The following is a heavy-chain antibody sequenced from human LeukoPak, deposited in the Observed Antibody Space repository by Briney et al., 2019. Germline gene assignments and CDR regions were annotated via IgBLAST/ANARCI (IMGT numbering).Heavy chain of an antibody. D-gene: IGHD3-22*01. V-gene: IGHV4-30-2*01. CDR2: IYHSGST. J-gene: IGHJ3*02. CDR3: ARDPSYYYDSTDDAFDI. CDR1: GGSISSGGYY. Sequence: PSETLSLTCTVSGGSISSGGYYWSWIRQPPGKGLEWIGYIYHSGSTYYNPSLKSRVTISVDRSKNQFSLKLSSVTAADTAVYYCARDPSYYYDSTDDAFDIWGQGTMVTVSS.